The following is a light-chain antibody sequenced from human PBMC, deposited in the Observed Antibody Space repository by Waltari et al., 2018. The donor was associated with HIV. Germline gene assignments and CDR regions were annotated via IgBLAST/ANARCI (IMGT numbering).Light chain of an antibody. Sequence: DIQMTQSPSSLSASVGDRVTITCRTSHSINTFLNWYQMKPGKVPRLLIYGAYRLESGVPSRFSATGSGTDFSLTISSLQPEDFATYYCLQGYISPLTFGPGTKVD. V-gene: IGKV1-39*01. CDR2: GAY. CDR3: LQGYISPLT. J-gene: IGKJ3*01. CDR1: HSINTF.